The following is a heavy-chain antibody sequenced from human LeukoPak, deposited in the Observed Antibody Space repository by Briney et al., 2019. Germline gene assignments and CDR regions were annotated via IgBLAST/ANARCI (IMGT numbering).Heavy chain of an antibody. CDR2: IRYDGSNK. Sequence: GGSLRLSCAASGFTFSSYGMHWVRQAPGKGLEWVAFIRYDGSNKYYADSVKGRLTISRDNSKNTLYLQMNSLRAEDTAVYYCATPIVVVPAAKPRTAFDIWGQGTMVTVSS. J-gene: IGHJ3*02. D-gene: IGHD2-2*02. CDR3: ATPIVVVPAAKPRTAFDI. V-gene: IGHV3-30*02. CDR1: GFTFSSYG.